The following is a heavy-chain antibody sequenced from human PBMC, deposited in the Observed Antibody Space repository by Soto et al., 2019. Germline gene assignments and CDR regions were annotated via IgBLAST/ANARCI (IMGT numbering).Heavy chain of an antibody. CDR3: ARDSCSGGSCYWHYFDY. V-gene: IGHV3-33*01. Sequence: GGSLRLSCAASGFTFSSYGMHWVRQAPGKGLEWVAVIWYDGSNKYYADSVKGRFTISRDNSKNTLYLQMNSLRAEDTAVYYCARDSCSGGSCYWHYFDYWGQGTLVTVSS. CDR2: IWYDGSNK. J-gene: IGHJ4*02. CDR1: GFTFSSYG. D-gene: IGHD2-15*01.